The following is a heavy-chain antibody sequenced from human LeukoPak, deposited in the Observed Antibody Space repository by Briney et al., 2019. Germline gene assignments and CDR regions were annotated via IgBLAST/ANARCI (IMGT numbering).Heavy chain of an antibody. D-gene: IGHD6-6*01. V-gene: IGHV4-61*02. CDR1: GGSISSGSYY. CDR2: IYTSGST. J-gene: IGHJ6*03. CDR3: ARDRGSSPYYYYYMDV. Sequence: SETLSLTCTVSGGSISSGSYYWSWIRQPAWKGLEWIGRIYTSGSTNYNPSLKSRVTISVDTSKNQFSLKLSSVTAADTAVYYCARDRGSSPYYYYYMDVLRKGTTVTVSS.